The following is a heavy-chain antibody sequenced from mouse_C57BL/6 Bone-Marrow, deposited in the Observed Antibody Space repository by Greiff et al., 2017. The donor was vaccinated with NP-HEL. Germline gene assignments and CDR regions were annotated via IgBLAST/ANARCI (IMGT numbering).Heavy chain of an antibody. CDR3: ASYYSNYRYYYAMDY. CDR1: GHTLTCHR. D-gene: IGHD2-5*01. V-gene: IGHV1-7*01. Sequence: QVQPPQSGAETAKPGASVKLFCQASGHTLTCHRMHLGKQRPGQGSEWIGYINPSSDYTKYNQKFKDKATLTADKSSSTAYMQLSSLTYEDSAVYYCASYYSNYRYYYAMDYWGQGTSVTVSS. CDR2: INPSSDYT. J-gene: IGHJ4*01.